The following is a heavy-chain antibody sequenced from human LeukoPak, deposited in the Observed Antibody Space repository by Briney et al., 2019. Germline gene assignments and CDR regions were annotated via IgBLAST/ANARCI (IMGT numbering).Heavy chain of an antibody. CDR2: IKVEGTET. CDR3: KTAIRGVGMTS. D-gene: IGHD3-10*01. Sequence: GGALRLSCVASGFTFITYWMGWVRQAPGKGLEWVATIKVEGTETYYVDAVKGRFTISRDNAKNSLSLQMDPLRGDDTALYYCKTAIRGVGMTSWGQGGMVTVSS. V-gene: IGHV3-7*01. J-gene: IGHJ5*02. CDR1: GFTFITYW.